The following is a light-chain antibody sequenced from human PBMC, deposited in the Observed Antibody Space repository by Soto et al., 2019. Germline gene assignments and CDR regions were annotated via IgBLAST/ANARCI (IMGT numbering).Light chain of an antibody. CDR3: QQYGTSPWT. CDR1: QSVSSNY. J-gene: IGKJ1*01. Sequence: EIVLTQSPGTLSLSPGDRATLSCRASQSVSSNYLGWYQQKLGQAPRLLIYGASSRATGTPYRFSGSASVTHFTLIISRLEPEDFAVYFGQQYGTSPWTFGQGTKVETK. V-gene: IGKV3-20*01. CDR2: GAS.